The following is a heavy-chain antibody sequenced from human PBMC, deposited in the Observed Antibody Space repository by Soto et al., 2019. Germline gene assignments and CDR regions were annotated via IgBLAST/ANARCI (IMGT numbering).Heavy chain of an antibody. D-gene: IGHD2-21*01. V-gene: IGHV3-33*01. CDR1: GFTFSSYG. CDR3: ARDIGVGGLWSPVGEARGGAFDI. CDR2: IWYDGSNK. Sequence: PGGSLRLSCAASGFTFSSYGMHWVRQAPGKGLEWVAVIWYDGSNKYYADSVKGRFTISRDNSKNTLYLQMNSLRAEDTAVYYCARDIGVGGLWSPVGEARGGAFDIWGQGTMVTVSS. J-gene: IGHJ3*02.